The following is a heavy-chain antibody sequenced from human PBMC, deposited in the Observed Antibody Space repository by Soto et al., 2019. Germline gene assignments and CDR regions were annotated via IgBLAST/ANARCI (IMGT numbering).Heavy chain of an antibody. D-gene: IGHD1-26*01. CDR1: GFNFNTYW. J-gene: IGHJ4*02. Sequence: EVHLVESGGDLVQPGRSLRLTCAASGFNFNTYWMSWVRQAPGKGLEWVTNMNHDGSLIYYLDSVKGRFTIPRDNAKNFLFLQMNSLRAEDAAVYYCAKYSGSYSFENWGQGTLVTVSS. V-gene: IGHV3-7*02. CDR2: MNHDGSLI. CDR3: AKYSGSYSFEN.